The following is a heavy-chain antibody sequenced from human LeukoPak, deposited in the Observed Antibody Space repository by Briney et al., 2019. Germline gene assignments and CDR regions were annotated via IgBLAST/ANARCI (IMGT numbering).Heavy chain of an antibody. J-gene: IGHJ4*02. D-gene: IGHD5-12*01. CDR3: ARGGYSGYAN. V-gene: IGHV4-34*01. CDR1: GGSFSGYY. CDR2: INHSGST. Sequence: SETLSLTCAVYGGSFSGYYWSWIRQPPGKGLEWIEEINHSGSTNYNPSLKSRVTISVDTSKNQFSLKLSSVTAADTAVYYCARGGYSGYANWGQGTLVTVSS.